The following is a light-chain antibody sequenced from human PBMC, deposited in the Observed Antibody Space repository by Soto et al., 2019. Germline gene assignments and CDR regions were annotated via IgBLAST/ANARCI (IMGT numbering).Light chain of an antibody. CDR2: AAS. CDR1: QSVSSP. CDR3: KQRSYWLRT. V-gene: IGKV3-11*01. J-gene: IGKJ2*01. Sequence: EIVLTQSPATLSLSPGERATLSCRASQSVSSPIAWYQHKPGQAPRLLIYAASKRATGIPARFSGSGSGTDFTLTISSLEPEDFAVYYCKQRSYWLRTFGQGTKLEIK.